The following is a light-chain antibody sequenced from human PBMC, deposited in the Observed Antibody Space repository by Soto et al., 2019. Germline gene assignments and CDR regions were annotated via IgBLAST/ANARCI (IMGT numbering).Light chain of an antibody. Sequence: DIQMTQSPSTLSASEGDRVTISCRASQSVSIWLAWYQQKPGRAPKLLIYKSSILESGVPSRFSGSGSGTEFTLTISSLQPDDFATYYCRQYNSYSGTFGQGTKVDI. J-gene: IGKJ1*01. CDR2: KSS. CDR3: RQYNSYSGT. CDR1: QSVSIW. V-gene: IGKV1-5*03.